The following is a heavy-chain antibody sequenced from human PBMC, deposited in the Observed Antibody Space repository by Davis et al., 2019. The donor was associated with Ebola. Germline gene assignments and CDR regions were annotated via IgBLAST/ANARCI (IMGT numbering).Heavy chain of an antibody. CDR2: IYPGDSDT. D-gene: IGHD6-19*01. CDR1: GYSFTCYW. J-gene: IGHJ4*02. Sequence: GESPNPSCNGPGYSFTCYWIGWVRQTPGKGLEGMGFIYPGDSDTRYSTSFQAQLTISADKSISTAYLQWSSLKASDTAMYYCARRAQWLVSAADYWGQGTLVTVSS. CDR3: ARRAQWLVSAADY. V-gene: IGHV5-51*01.